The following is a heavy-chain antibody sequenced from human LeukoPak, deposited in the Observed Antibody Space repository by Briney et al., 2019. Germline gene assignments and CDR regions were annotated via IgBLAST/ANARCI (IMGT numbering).Heavy chain of an antibody. Sequence: GGSLRLSCAAPGNYWMHWVRQAPGKGLVWVSHINGDGSWTSYADSVKGRFTISKDNAKNTVYLQMNSLRAEDTAVYYCVSFYETYWGRGTLVTVSS. J-gene: IGHJ4*02. CDR1: GNYW. V-gene: IGHV3-74*01. CDR3: VSFYETY. CDR2: INGDGSWT. D-gene: IGHD2/OR15-2a*01.